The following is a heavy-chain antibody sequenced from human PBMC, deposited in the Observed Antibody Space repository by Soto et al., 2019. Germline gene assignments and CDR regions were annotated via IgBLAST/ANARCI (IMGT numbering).Heavy chain of an antibody. CDR1: GYIFTNYA. Sequence: QVQLVQSGAKVKKPGASVKVSCKASGYIFTNYAMHWVRQAPGQRLEWMGWINAANGNTKYSQKFQAIVPITTDTSASTAYMELSSLRSDDTAVYYCARAPYGAGSYSSHYFDYWGQGTLVTVSS. V-gene: IGHV1-3*01. D-gene: IGHD3-10*01. CDR2: INAANGNT. J-gene: IGHJ4*02. CDR3: ARAPYGAGSYSSHYFDY.